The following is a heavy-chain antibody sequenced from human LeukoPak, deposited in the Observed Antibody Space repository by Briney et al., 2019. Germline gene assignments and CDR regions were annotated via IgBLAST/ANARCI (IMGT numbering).Heavy chain of an antibody. CDR3: TKWSGYGDS. J-gene: IGHJ4*02. V-gene: IGHV3-23*01. CDR2: ISASGDAT. CDR1: GFTFRSYA. D-gene: IGHD5-12*01. Sequence: GGSLRLSCAASGFTFRSYAMSWVRQAPAKGLEWVSGISASGDATFYADSVKGRFTISRDNSKNTVDLQMNSLRAEDTAVYYCTKWSGYGDSWGQGTLVTVSS.